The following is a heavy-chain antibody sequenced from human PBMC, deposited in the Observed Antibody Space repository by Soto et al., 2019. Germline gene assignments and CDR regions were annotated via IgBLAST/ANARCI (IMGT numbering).Heavy chain of an antibody. CDR1: GGSFSGYY. D-gene: IGHD4-17*01. Sequence: SETLSLPCAVYGGSFSGYYCSWIRQPPGKGLEWIGEINHSGSTNYNPSLKSRVTISVDTSKNQFSLKLSSVTAADTAAYYCARGRGLRYNWFDPWGQGTLVTVSS. CDR3: ARGRGLRYNWFDP. J-gene: IGHJ5*02. CDR2: INHSGST. V-gene: IGHV4-34*01.